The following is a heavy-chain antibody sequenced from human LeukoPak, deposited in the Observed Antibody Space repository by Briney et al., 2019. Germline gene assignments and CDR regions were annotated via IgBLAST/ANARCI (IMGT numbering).Heavy chain of an antibody. CDR1: GGSSSGYY. CDR2: INHSGST. CDR3: AKLLVVAATSFDY. Sequence: SETLSLTCAVYGGSSSGYYWSWIRQPPGKGLEWIGEINHSGSTNYNPSLKSRVTISVDTSKIHFSLKLNSVTAADTAVYYCAKLLVVAATSFDYWGQGTLVTVSS. V-gene: IGHV4-34*01. J-gene: IGHJ4*02. D-gene: IGHD2-15*01.